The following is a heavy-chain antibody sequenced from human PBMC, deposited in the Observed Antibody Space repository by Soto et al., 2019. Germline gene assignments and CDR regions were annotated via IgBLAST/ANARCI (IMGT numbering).Heavy chain of an antibody. J-gene: IGHJ5*02. CDR2: IDSSGEK. V-gene: IGHV2-26*01. D-gene: IGHD6-19*01. CDR3: ARRHLAVAVSPWFDP. Sequence: QVTLKESGPVLVKPTETLTLRCTVSGLSITDSEMGVSWIRQPPGQPLGWLAHIDSSGEKSYRTFLKSRLAISKDTSKSQIVLTMTNMDTADTATYYCARRHLAVAVSPWFDPWGQGIPVTVSS. CDR1: GLSITDSEMG.